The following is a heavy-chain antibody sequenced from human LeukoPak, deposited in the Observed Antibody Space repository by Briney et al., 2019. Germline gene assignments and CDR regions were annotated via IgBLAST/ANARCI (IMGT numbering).Heavy chain of an antibody. CDR1: GFTFSSYA. CDR2: ISSNGGST. D-gene: IGHD6-13*01. J-gene: IGHJ4*02. CDR3: AKDRVTAAGYYFDY. Sequence: GGSLRLSCAASGFTFSSYAMHWVRQAPGKGLEYVSAISSNGGSTYYATSVKGRFTISRDNSKNTLYLQMTSLRAEDTAVYYCAKDRVTAAGYYFDYWGQGTLVTVSS. V-gene: IGHV3-64*01.